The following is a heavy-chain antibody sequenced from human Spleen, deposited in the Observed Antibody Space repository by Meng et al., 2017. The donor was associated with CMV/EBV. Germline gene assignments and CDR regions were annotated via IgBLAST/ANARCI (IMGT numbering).Heavy chain of an antibody. J-gene: IGHJ4*02. CDR2: IRSRPYGGTT. V-gene: IGHV3-49*04. Sequence: GESLKISCTDSGFTFGDYAMSWVRQAPGKGLEWVGFIRSRPYGGTTEYAASVKDRFIISRDDSQGIAYLQMNSLKTEDTAVYYCTRLTKYPPWVPDDYWGQGTLVTVSS. D-gene: IGHD1-1*01. CDR1: GFTFGDYA. CDR3: TRLTKYPPWVPDDY.